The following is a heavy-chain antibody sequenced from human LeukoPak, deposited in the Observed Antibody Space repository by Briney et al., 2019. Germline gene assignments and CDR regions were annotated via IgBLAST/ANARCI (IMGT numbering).Heavy chain of an antibody. D-gene: IGHD3-22*01. CDR3: AREKRPRSYYDSSGYVDY. CDR2: IYTSGST. V-gene: IGHV4-61*02. J-gene: IGHJ4*02. Sequence: TSQTLSLTCTVSGGSISSGSYYWGWIRQPAGKGLEWIVRIYTSGSTNYNPSLKSRVSISVDTSKNQFSLKRSSVTAAATAVYYCAREKRPRSYYDSSGYVDYWGQGTLVTVSS. CDR1: GGSISSGSYY.